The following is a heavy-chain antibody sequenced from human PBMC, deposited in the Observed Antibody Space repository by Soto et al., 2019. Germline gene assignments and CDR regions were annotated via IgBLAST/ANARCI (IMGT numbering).Heavy chain of an antibody. Sequence: QVQLVESGGGVVQPGRSLRLSCAASGFTFSSYAMHWVRQAPGKGLEWVAVISYDGSNKYYADSVKGRFTISRDNSKNTLYLQMNSLRAEDTAVYYCAGEVDGVYALDYWGQGTLVTVSS. D-gene: IGHD2-8*01. V-gene: IGHV3-30-3*01. CDR1: GFTFSSYA. CDR3: AGEVDGVYALDY. J-gene: IGHJ4*02. CDR2: ISYDGSNK.